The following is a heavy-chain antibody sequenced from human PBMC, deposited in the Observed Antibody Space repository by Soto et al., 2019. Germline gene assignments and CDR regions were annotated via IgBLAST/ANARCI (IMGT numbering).Heavy chain of an antibody. J-gene: IGHJ6*02. CDR1: GFSFSPYS. Sequence: EVQLVESGGGLVQPGGSVRLSCAPSGFSFSPYSMNWVRQAPGKGLEWVSYVSSRSYTIYYVDSVKGRFTIYSDKAKNSLYLQKNSLRDEETAGYYCARGGSSSDNGMDVWGQGTTVTVSS. CDR2: VSSRSYTI. CDR3: ARGGSSSDNGMDV. V-gene: IGHV3-48*02. D-gene: IGHD6-6*01.